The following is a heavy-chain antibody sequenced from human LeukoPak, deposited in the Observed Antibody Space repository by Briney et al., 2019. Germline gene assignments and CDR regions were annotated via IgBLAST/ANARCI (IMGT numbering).Heavy chain of an antibody. CDR3: ARDFGDYVWGSYRLDY. J-gene: IGHJ4*02. D-gene: IGHD3-16*02. V-gene: IGHV3-48*01. CDR2: ISSSSSTI. Sequence: ETGRSLRLSCAASGFTFSSYAMHWVRQAPGKGLEWVSYISSSSSTIYYADSVKGRFTISRDNAKNSLYLQMNSLRAEDTAVYYCARDFGDYVWGSYRLDYWGQGTLVTVSS. CDR1: GFTFSSYA.